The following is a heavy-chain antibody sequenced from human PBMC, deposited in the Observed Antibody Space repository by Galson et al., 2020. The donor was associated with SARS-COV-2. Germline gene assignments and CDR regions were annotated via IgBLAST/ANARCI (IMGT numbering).Heavy chain of an antibody. Sequence: SETLSLTCSVSGGSMSKYYWSWIRQSPGKGLEWIGNIYYSEGTKYNPSLKSRVSMSVDTSENQFSLKLNSVTAADTAVYYCARVGGNDGWDWFDPWGQGTLVTVSS. CDR3: ARVGGNDGWDWFDP. CDR2: IYYSEGT. D-gene: IGHD1-1*01. J-gene: IGHJ5*02. V-gene: IGHV4-59*01. CDR1: GGSMSKYY.